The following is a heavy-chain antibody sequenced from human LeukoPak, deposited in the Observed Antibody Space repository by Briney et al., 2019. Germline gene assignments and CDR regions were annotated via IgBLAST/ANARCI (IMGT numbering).Heavy chain of an antibody. CDR2: ISHSGST. V-gene: IGHV4-34*01. Sequence: SETLSLTCAVYGGSFSGYYWSWIRQPPGKGLEWIGEISHSGSTNYNPSLKSRVTMSVDTSKNQFSLKLSSVTAADTAVYYCARDIVVVVAATHWYFDLWGRGTLVTVSS. D-gene: IGHD2-15*01. J-gene: IGHJ2*01. CDR3: ARDIVVVVAATHWYFDL. CDR1: GGSFSGYY.